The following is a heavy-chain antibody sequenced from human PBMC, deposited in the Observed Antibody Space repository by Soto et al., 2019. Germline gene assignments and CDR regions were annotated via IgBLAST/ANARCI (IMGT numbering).Heavy chain of an antibody. Sequence: PGGSLRLSCVASGFTFSSYGMHWVRQAPGKGLEWVAIISYDGSNTYYADSVKGRFTISRDNSKNTLYLQMNSLRAEDTSVYYCAKEGGLSGSYYISSSYYLAYRGQGTLVTVSS. V-gene: IGHV3-30*18. CDR1: GFTFSSYG. CDR3: AKEGGLSGSYYISSSYYLAY. CDR2: ISYDGSNT. J-gene: IGHJ4*02. D-gene: IGHD1-26*01.